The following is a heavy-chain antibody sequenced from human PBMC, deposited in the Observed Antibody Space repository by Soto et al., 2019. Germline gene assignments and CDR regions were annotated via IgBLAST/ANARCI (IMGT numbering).Heavy chain of an antibody. J-gene: IGHJ4*01. CDR1: GGSFSGYY. D-gene: IGHD5-18*01. V-gene: IGHV4-34*01. CDR3: ARGKEPGVHPHSRRGGYRYGYRVLSY. Sequence: SETLSLTCAVYGGSFSGYYWSWIRQPPGKGLEWIGEINHSGSTNYNPSLKSRVTISVDTSKNQFSLKLSSVTAADTAVYYCARGKEPGVHPHSRRGGYRYGYRVLSYWGHGTLVIVSS. CDR2: INHSGST.